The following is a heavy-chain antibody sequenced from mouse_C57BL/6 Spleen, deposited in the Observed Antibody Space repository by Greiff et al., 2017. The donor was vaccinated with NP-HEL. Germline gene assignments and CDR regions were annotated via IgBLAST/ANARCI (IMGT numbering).Heavy chain of an antibody. Sequence: VQLQQSGAELVKPGASVKMSCKASGYTFTSYWITWVKQRPGQGLEWIGDIYPGSGSTNYNEKFKSKATLTVDTSSSTGYMQLSSLTSEDSAVYYCARERIYYGTSWFAYWGQGTLVTVSA. D-gene: IGHD2-1*01. V-gene: IGHV1-55*01. J-gene: IGHJ3*01. CDR2: IYPGSGST. CDR1: GYTFTSYW. CDR3: ARERIYYGTSWFAY.